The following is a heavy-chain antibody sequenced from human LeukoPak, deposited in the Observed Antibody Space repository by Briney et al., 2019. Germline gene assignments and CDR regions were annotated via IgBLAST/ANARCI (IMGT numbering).Heavy chain of an antibody. D-gene: IGHD6-13*01. CDR1: GFTFTSSA. Sequence: ASVKVSCKASGFTFTSSAMQWVRQARGQRLEWIGWIVVGSGNTNYAQKFQERITITRDMSTSTAYMELSSLRSEDTAVYYCAADSGSRSFDYWGQGTLVTVSS. J-gene: IGHJ4*02. V-gene: IGHV1-58*02. CDR2: IVVGSGNT. CDR3: AADSGSRSFDY.